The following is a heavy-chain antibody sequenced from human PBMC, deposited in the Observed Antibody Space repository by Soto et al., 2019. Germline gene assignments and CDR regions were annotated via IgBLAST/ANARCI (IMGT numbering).Heavy chain of an antibody. CDR3: AKPIAVAGTEDLDY. J-gene: IGHJ4*02. CDR2: ISYDGSNK. D-gene: IGHD6-19*01. V-gene: IGHV3-30*18. CDR1: GFTFSSYG. Sequence: GGSLRLSCAASGFTFSSYGMHWVRQAPGKGLEWVAVISYDGSNKYYADSVKGRFTISRDNSKNTLYLQMNSLRAEDTAVYYCAKPIAVAGTEDLDYWGQGTLVTVSS.